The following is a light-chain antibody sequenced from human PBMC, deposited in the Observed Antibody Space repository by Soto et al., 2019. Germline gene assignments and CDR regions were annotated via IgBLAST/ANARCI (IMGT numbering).Light chain of an antibody. CDR3: GSYASATLI. J-gene: IGLJ2*01. Sequence: SALTQPASVSGSPGQSITISCTGTSNDIGAYNYVSWYQQYPGKVPTLLIYEVTFRPSGVSNRFSGSKSGNTASLTISGLQTEDEADYYCGSYASATLIFGGGTKLTVL. CDR1: SNDIGAYNY. V-gene: IGLV2-14*01. CDR2: EVT.